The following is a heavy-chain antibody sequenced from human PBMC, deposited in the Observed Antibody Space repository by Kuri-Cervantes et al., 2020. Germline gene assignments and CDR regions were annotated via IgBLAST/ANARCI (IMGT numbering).Heavy chain of an antibody. V-gene: IGHV3-48*01. D-gene: IGHD2-15*01. J-gene: IGHJ6*02. CDR3: GKAADCIGGSYYSYYYGMDV. Sequence: GGSLRLSCAASGYSFSSYSMNWVRQAPGKGLEWIAYISSSSSTIYYAGSVKGRFTISRENSKCTLCLQMYSRRAEDTAVYYCGKAADCIGGSYYSYYYGMDVWGQEATVTVSS. CDR1: GYSFSSYS. CDR2: ISSSSSTI.